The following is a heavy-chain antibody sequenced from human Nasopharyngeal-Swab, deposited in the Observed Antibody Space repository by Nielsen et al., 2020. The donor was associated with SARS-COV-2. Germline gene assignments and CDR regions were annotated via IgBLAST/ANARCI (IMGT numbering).Heavy chain of an antibody. CDR3: AKEGVVGATTGVVY. V-gene: IGHV3-30-3*01. Sequence: GESLKISCAASGFTFSSYAMHWVRQAPGKGLEWVAVISYDGSNKYYADSVKGRFTISRDNSKNTLYLQMNSLRAEETAVYYCAKEGVVGATTGVVYWGQGTLVTVSS. J-gene: IGHJ4*02. CDR2: ISYDGSNK. CDR1: GFTFSSYA. D-gene: IGHD1-26*01.